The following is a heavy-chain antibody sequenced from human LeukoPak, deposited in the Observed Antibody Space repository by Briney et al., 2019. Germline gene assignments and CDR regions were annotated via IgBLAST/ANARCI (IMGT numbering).Heavy chain of an antibody. V-gene: IGHV1-69*01. J-gene: IGHJ3*02. CDR2: IIPIFGTA. CDR1: GGTFSSYA. CDR3: ARDSGSYRARAFDI. Sequence: SVKVSCKASGGTFSSYAISWVRQAPGQGLEWMGGIIPIFGTANYAQKFQGRVTITADESTSTAYMELRSLRSDDTAVYYCARDSGSYRARAFDIWGQGTMVTVSS. D-gene: IGHD1-26*01.